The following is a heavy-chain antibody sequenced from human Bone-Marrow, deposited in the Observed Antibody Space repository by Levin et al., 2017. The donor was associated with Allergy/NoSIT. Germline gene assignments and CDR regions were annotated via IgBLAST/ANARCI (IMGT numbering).Heavy chain of an antibody. V-gene: IGHV1-8*01. CDR2: MNPNSGNT. CDR3: AIPQPRWSGYYEDYYYGMDV. Sequence: GGSLRLSCKASGYTFTSYDINWVRQATGQGLEWMGWMNPNSGNTGYAQKFQGRVTMTRNTSISTAYMELSSLRSEDTAVYYCAIPQPRWSGYYEDYYYGMDVWGQGTTVTVSS. D-gene: IGHD3-3*01. CDR1: GYTFTSYD. J-gene: IGHJ6*02.